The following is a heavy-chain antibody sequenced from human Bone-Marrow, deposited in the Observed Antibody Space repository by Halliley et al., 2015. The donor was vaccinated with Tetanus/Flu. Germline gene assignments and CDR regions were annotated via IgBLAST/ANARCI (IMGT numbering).Heavy chain of an antibody. CDR2: ILHDGNDK. V-gene: IGHV3-30*18. D-gene: IGHD3-9*01. CDR3: AKGDRGTILPDFDY. CDR1: GFTFSAYG. J-gene: IGHJ4*02. Sequence: LSLTCAASGFTFSAYGMHWVRQAPGKGLEWVALILHDGNDKYYADSVKGRFTISRDDSKNMLYLQISSLRPEDTAVYYCAKGDRGTILPDFDYWGQGSLVTASS.